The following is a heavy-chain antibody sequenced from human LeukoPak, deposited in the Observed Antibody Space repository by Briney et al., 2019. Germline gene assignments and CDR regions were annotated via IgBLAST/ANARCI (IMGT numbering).Heavy chain of an antibody. Sequence: GGSLRLSCAASGFTFSSYAMSWVRKAPGKGLEWVSAISGSGGSTYYADSVKGRFTISRDNSKNTLYLQMNSLRAEDTAVYYCAKGWEYSSSWYIFDYWGQGTLVTVYS. CDR3: AKGWEYSSSWYIFDY. CDR2: ISGSGGST. V-gene: IGHV3-23*01. D-gene: IGHD6-13*01. CDR1: GFTFSSYA. J-gene: IGHJ4*02.